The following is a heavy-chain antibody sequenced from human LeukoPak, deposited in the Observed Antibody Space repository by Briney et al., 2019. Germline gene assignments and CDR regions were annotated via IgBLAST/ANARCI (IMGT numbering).Heavy chain of an antibody. CDR2: IDPNSGDT. CDR1: GYSFTGYF. J-gene: IGHJ6*02. D-gene: IGHD3-22*01. Sequence: ASVKVSCKASGYSFTGYFIHWVRQAPGQGLEWMGCIDPNSGDTKYAQKFQGRVSMPRDTSTRTAYMELRSLRSDDTAVYYCARRPPNYYDSSGYLYYYYYGMDVWGQGTTVTVSS. CDR3: ARRPPNYYDSSGYLYYYYYGMDV. V-gene: IGHV1-2*02.